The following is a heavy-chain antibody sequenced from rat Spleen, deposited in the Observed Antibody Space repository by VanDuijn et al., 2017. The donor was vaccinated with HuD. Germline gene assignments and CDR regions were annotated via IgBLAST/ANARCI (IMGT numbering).Heavy chain of an antibody. J-gene: IGHJ4*01. Sequence: QVQLKESGPGLVQPSQTLSLTCTVSGFSLTSYHVSWVRQPPGKGLEWMGAIWSGGSTNYNSALKSRLSISRDTSKSQVFLKMNSLQSEDTTTYYCARDGGMYPYGVMDAWGQGASVTVSS. CDR3: ARDGGMYPYGVMDA. CDR2: IWSGGST. V-gene: IGHV2-43*01. D-gene: IGHD1-7*01. CDR1: GFSLTSYH.